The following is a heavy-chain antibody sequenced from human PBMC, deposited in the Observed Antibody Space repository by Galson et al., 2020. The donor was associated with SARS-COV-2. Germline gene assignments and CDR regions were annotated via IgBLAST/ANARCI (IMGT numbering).Heavy chain of an antibody. CDR3: ARGNSPCVTSVGVVTGACGMGV. Sequence: SETLSLTCTVSGVSISSDSFYWIRQPPPDGQGRVWLRRIYRSRNNNYNPALRSHITITVDTYKNQFTLKLTSVTAADTAVYCCARGNSPCVTSVGVVTGACGMGVWGQGTTVTVSS. D-gene: IGHD1-26*01. V-gene: IGHV4-61*02. J-gene: IGHJ6*02. CDR1: GVSISSDSFY. CDR2: IYRSRNN.